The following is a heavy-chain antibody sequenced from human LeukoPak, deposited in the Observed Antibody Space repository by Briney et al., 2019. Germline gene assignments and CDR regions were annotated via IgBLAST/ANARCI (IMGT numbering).Heavy chain of an antibody. D-gene: IGHD3-16*02. Sequence: GGSLRLSCAASGFTFSDYYMGWIRQAPGKGLEGVSYMSGGGGDIFYADSVKGRFTISRDNAKNSLYLQMNSLRAEDTAVYYCAKDIVEAGLFFDYWGQGTLVTVSS. J-gene: IGHJ4*02. CDR3: AKDIVEAGLFFDY. CDR2: MSGGGGDI. CDR1: GFTFSDYY. V-gene: IGHV3-11*01.